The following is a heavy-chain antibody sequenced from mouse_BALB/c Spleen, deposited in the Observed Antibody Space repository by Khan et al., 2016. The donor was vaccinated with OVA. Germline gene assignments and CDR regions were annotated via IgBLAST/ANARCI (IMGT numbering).Heavy chain of an antibody. CDR1: GFTFSNYA. CDR2: ISSGGDYT. D-gene: IGHD1-1*01. Sequence: EVELVESGGGLVKPGGPLKLSCAASGFTFSNYALSWVRQTPEKRLEWVTTISSGGDYTYYPASLQGRFNISRDNAKNTLYLQMSSLRSEATALYYCARQNYGPFAYWGQGTLVTVSA. J-gene: IGHJ3*01. V-gene: IGHV5-9-3*01. CDR3: ARQNYGPFAY.